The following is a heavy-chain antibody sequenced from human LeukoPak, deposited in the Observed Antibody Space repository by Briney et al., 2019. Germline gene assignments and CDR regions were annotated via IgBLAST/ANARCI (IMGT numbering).Heavy chain of an antibody. CDR2: ISGSGGST. D-gene: IGHD4-17*01. Sequence: GGSLRLSCAASGFTFSSYAMGWVRQAPGKGLEWVSAISGSGGSTYYADSVKGRFTISRDNSKNTLYLQMNSLRAEDKAVYYCAKARDYGDYVDYWGQGTLVTVSS. CDR1: GFTFSSYA. CDR3: AKARDYGDYVDY. V-gene: IGHV3-23*01. J-gene: IGHJ4*02.